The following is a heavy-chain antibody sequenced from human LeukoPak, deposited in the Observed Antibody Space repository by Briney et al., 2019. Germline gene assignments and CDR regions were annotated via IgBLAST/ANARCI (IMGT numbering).Heavy chain of an antibody. D-gene: IGHD3-16*02. J-gene: IGHJ4*02. CDR1: RLTFSSYA. CDR2: ISGSGDSA. Sequence: PGGSLRLSCAASRLTFSSYAMSWVRQAPGKGLEWVSSISGSGDSASYADPVKGRSTISRDNSKDTLYLQMNSLRAEDTAVYYCVKDLRDYIWGSYRPDYWGQGTLVTVSS. CDR3: VKDLRDYIWGSYRPDY. V-gene: IGHV3-23*01.